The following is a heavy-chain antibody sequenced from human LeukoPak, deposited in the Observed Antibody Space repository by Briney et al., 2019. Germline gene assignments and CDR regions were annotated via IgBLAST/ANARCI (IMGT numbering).Heavy chain of an antibody. CDR3: AAAPIEMQQRGFDY. CDR2: IVVASGNT. D-gene: IGHD5-24*01. J-gene: IGHJ4*02. Sequence: SVKVSCKASGFTFTNSAMQWVRQARGQRLEWIGWIVVASGNTKYAQKFLERVTITRDMSTSTAYMELSSLRAEDTAVYYCAAAPIEMQQRGFDYWGQGTLVTVSS. V-gene: IGHV1-58*02. CDR1: GFTFTNSA.